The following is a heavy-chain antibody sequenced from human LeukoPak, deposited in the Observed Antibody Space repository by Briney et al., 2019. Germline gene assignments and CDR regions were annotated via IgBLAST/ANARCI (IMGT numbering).Heavy chain of an antibody. CDR1: GGTFSSYA. J-gene: IGHJ3*02. D-gene: IGHD5-24*01. Sequence: EASVKVSCKASGGTFSSYAISWVRQGPRQGLEWMGGIIPIFGTANYAQKFQGRVTITTDESTSTAYMELSSLRSEDTAVYYCARETPNDGYNGENAFDIWGQGTMVTVSS. CDR3: ARETPNDGYNGENAFDI. V-gene: IGHV1-69*05. CDR2: IIPIFGTA.